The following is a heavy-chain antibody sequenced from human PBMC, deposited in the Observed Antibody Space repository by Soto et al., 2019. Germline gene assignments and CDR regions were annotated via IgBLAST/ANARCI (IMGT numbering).Heavy chain of an antibody. CDR2: IKYDGSNT. J-gene: IGHJ6*02. CDR3: ARGIRNYYSMDD. D-gene: IGHD5-18*01. Sequence: RLSCAASGFTFSSYWMHWVRQAPGKGLVWVSSIKYDGSNTNYADSERGRFSISRDNAENTVYLQINSLRAEDTAIYYCARGIRNYYSMDDWGQGTRVTVSS. CDR1: GFTFSSYW. V-gene: IGHV3-74*01.